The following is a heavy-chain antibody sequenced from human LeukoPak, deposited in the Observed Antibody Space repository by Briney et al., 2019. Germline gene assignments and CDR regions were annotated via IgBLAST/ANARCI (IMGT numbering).Heavy chain of an antibody. J-gene: IGHJ4*02. CDR2: ISGSGGNT. CDR1: GFTFSSYA. D-gene: IGHD3-3*01. V-gene: IGHV3-23*01. CDR3: AKGKTGRFLEWLLFDH. Sequence: GGSLRLCCVASGFTFSSYAMSWVRQAPGKGLEWVSTISGSGGNTYFADSVKGRFTISRDNSKNTLYLQMDSLRADDTAVYYCAKGKTGRFLEWLLFDHWGQGTLVTVSS.